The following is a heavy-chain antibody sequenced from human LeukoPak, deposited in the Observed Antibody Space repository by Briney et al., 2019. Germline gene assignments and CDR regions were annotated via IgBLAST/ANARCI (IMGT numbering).Heavy chain of an antibody. J-gene: IGHJ4*02. CDR2: IKQDGSEK. Sequence: GGSLRLSCAASGFTFSSYWMTWIRQAPGKGLEWVTNIKQDGSEKYYVDSVKGRFTISRDNAKNSLYLQMNSLRAEDTAVYYCARDTGGGYSCYDCWGQGTLVTVSS. V-gene: IGHV3-7*01. D-gene: IGHD5-18*01. CDR3: ARDTGGGYSCYDC. CDR1: GFTFSSYW.